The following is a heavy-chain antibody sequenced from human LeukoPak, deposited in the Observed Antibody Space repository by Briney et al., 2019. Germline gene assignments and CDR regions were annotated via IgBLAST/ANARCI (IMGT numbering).Heavy chain of an antibody. D-gene: IGHD6-19*01. Sequence: GGSLRLSCEASGFIFSNYWMSWVRQAPGRGLEWVASIRQDGREKYYVDSVKGRFTISRDNSKNTLYLQMNSLRAEDTAVYYCAKLTVKVAGTGRGYFDYWGQGAVVTVSS. CDR2: IRQDGREK. CDR1: GFIFSNYW. CDR3: AKLTVKVAGTGRGYFDY. V-gene: IGHV3-7*03. J-gene: IGHJ4*02.